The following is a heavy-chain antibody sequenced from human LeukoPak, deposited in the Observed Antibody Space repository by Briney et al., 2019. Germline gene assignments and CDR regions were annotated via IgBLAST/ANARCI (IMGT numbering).Heavy chain of an antibody. CDR1: GGSISSYY. CDR2: IYYSGST. Sequence: SETLSLTCTVSGGSISSYYWSWIRQPPGKGLEWIGYIYYSGSTNYNPSLKSRVTISVDTSKNQFSLKLSSVTAADTAVYYCARGAGYSYGSIPNFDYWGQGTLVTVSS. CDR3: ARGAGYSYGSIPNFDY. D-gene: IGHD5-18*01. J-gene: IGHJ4*02. V-gene: IGHV4-59*01.